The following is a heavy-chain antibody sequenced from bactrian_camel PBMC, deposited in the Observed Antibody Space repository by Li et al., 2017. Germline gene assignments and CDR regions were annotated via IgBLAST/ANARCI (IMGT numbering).Heavy chain of an antibody. CDR2: ILTGGGTT. V-gene: IGHV3S1*01. J-gene: IGHJ6*01. Sequence: VQLVESGGGSVQAGGSLRLSCVASVFTLPRMAWFRQAPGKVREGVAAILTGGGTTYYADSVKGRFTISRDNAKNTMYLQMNSVKTEDTAVYYCAAALRSDYDVLGSAEFRYWGQGTQVTVS. CDR1: VFTLPR. D-gene: IGHD4*01. CDR3: AAALRSDYDVLGSAEFRY.